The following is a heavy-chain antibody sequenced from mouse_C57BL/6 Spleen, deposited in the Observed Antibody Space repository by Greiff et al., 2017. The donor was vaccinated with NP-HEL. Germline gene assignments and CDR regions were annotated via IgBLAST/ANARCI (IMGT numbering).Heavy chain of an antibody. CDR2: IYPGDGDT. CDR1: GYAFSSSW. J-gene: IGHJ4*01. V-gene: IGHV1-82*01. CDR3: ARKGRDYYAMDY. Sequence: VQLQQSGPELVKPGASVKISCKASGYAFSSSWMNWVKQRPGKGLEWIGRIYPGDGDTNYNGKFKGKATLTADKSSSTAYMQLSSLTSEDSAVYVCARKGRDYYAMDYWGQGTSVTVSS.